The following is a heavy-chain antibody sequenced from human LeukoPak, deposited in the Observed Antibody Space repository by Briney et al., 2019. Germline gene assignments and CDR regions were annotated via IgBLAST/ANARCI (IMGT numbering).Heavy chain of an antibody. D-gene: IGHD6-19*01. CDR3: ARQRGSGCLDY. J-gene: IGHJ4*02. CDR1: RFTLSNYW. Sequence: GGSLRLSCAASRFTLSNYWMSWVRQAPGKGLEWVANIMQDGSETYYVDSVKGRFTISRDNAKNSLSLQMNSLRAEDTAVYYCARQRGSGCLDYWGQGTLVTVSS. V-gene: IGHV3-7*01. CDR2: IMQDGSET.